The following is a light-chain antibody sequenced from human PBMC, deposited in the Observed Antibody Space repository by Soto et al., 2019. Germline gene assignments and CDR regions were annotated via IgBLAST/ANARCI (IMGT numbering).Light chain of an antibody. CDR2: DAS. CDR1: QSISNR. J-gene: IGKJ5*01. Sequence: DIQMTQSPSTLSASVGDRFTITRLASQSISNRLAWYQQKPGKAPKVLIYDASSLESGVTSRFSGSGSGTEFILTISSLQPDDFATYYCQQSYSTPPFFGQGTRLEIK. CDR3: QQSYSTPPF. V-gene: IGKV1-5*01.